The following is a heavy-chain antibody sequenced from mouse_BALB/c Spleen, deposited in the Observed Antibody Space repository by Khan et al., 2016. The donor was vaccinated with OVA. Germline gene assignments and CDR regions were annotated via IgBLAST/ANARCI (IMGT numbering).Heavy chain of an antibody. Sequence: EVQLVESGTVLARPGASVKMSCKASGYSFTSYWMHWVQQRPGQGLEWIGAIYPGNSETRYNQKFRGKAKLTTVTSASTAYMELSSLTNEDSAVYYCTRSYDSYYFDYWGQGTTLTVSS. V-gene: IGHV1-5*01. J-gene: IGHJ2*01. CDR2: IYPGNSET. CDR1: GYSFTSYW. CDR3: TRSYDSYYFDY. D-gene: IGHD2-4*01.